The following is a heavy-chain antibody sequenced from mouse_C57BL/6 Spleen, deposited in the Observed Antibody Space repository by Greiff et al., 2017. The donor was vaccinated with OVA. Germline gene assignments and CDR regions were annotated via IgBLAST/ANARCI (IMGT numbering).Heavy chain of an antibody. CDR1: GYAFSSYW. CDR2: IYPGDGDT. V-gene: IGHV1-80*01. Sequence: VQLQQPGAELVKPGASVKISCKASGYAFSSYWMNWVKQRPGTGLEWIGQIYPGDGDTNYNGKFKGKATLTVDKSSSTAYMQLSSLTSEDSAVYFCARHSSGLFAYWGQGTLVTVSA. J-gene: IGHJ3*01. D-gene: IGHD3-1*01. CDR3: ARHSSGLFAY.